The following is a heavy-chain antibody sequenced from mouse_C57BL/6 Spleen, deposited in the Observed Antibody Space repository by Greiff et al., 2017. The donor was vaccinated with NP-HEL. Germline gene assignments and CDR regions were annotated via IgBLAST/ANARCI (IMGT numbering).Heavy chain of an antibody. CDR1: GFTFSDYG. V-gene: IGHV5-17*01. D-gene: IGHD2-4*01. CDR2: ISSGSSTI. J-gene: IGHJ4*01. Sequence: DVRLVESGGGLVKPGGSLKLSCAASGFTFSDYGMHWVRQAPEKGLEWVAYISSGSSTIYYADTVKGRFTISRDNAKNTLFLQMTSLRSEDTAMYYCARFYDYDEGYAMDYWGQGTSVTVSS. CDR3: ARFYDYDEGYAMDY.